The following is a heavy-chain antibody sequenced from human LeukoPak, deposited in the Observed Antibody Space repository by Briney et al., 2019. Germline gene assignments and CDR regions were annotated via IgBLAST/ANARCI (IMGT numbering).Heavy chain of an antibody. Sequence: SXTCAVSGDSISSGSYYWSWIRQPAGKGLEWIGRIYSSGSTNYNPSFKSRVTISVDTSKNQFSLKLSSVTAADTAVYYCAREFLWFGEYYYMDVWGKGTTVTVFS. CDR1: GDSISSGSYY. D-gene: IGHD3-10*01. CDR3: AREFLWFGEYYYMDV. V-gene: IGHV4-61*02. J-gene: IGHJ6*03. CDR2: IYSSGST.